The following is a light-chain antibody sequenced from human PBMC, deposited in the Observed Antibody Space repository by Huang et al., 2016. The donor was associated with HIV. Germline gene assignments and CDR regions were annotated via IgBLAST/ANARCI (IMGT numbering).Light chain of an antibody. CDR1: QTIGTN. V-gene: IGKV3-11*01. J-gene: IGKJ4*01. CDR2: YAS. CDR3: QQRSKWPLT. Sequence: ESVLTQSPVTLSLSPGHRATLSCRASQTIGTNLAWNQQKSGQSPRLLIYYASNRAAGIPARFSASGSETDFTLTIDGLDPDDFAIYYCQQRSKWPLTFGGGTKVEMK.